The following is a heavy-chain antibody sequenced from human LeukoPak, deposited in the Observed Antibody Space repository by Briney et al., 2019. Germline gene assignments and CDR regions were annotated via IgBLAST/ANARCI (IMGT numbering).Heavy chain of an antibody. CDR2: ISAYNGNT. D-gene: IGHD3-22*01. CDR3: ARDENDSSGYPDY. CDR1: GYTFTSYG. V-gene: IGHV1-18*01. Sequence: GASVKVSCKASGYTFTSYGISWVRQAPGQGLEWMGWISAYNGNTNYAQKFQGRVTMTRDTSTSTVYMELSSLRSEDTAVYYCARDENDSSGYPDYWGQGTLVTVSS. J-gene: IGHJ4*02.